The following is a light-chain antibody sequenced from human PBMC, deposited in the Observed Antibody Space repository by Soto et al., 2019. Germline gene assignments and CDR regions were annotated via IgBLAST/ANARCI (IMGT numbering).Light chain of an antibody. V-gene: IGKV3-20*01. CDR2: GAS. Sequence: EIVLTQSPGTLSLSPGERATLSCRASQSVSSSYLAWYQQKPGQAPRLLIYGASSRATGIPDRFSGSGSGTDFTLTISRLEPKDVAVYYCQQYGSSPKLTFGGGTKVEIK. CDR1: QSVSSSY. CDR3: QQYGSSPKLT. J-gene: IGKJ4*01.